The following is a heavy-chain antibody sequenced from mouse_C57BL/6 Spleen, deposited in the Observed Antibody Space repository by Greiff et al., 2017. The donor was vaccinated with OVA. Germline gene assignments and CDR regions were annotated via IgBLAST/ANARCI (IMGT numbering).Heavy chain of an antibody. CDR3: ARSDWDGGYFDY. V-gene: IGHV1-64*01. Sequence: QVQLKQPGAELVKPGASVKLSCKASGYTFTSYWMHWVKQRPGQGLEWIGMIHPNSGSTNYNEKFKSKATLTVDKSSSTAYMQLSSLTSEDSAVYYCARSDWDGGYFDYWGKGTTLTVSS. CDR1: GYTFTSYW. D-gene: IGHD4-1*01. J-gene: IGHJ2*01. CDR2: IHPNSGST.